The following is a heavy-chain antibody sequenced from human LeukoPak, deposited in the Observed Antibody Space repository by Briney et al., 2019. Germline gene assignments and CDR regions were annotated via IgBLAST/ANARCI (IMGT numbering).Heavy chain of an antibody. V-gene: IGHV4-38-2*02. CDR3: ARESSSWYRGGYYFDY. Sequence: SETLSLTCTVSGYSISSGYYWGWIRQPPGKGLEWIGSIYHSGSSYYNPSLKSRVTIAVDTSKNQFSLKLSSVTAADTAVYYCARESSSWYRGGYYFDYWGQGTLVTVSS. CDR1: GYSISSGYY. CDR2: IYHSGSS. J-gene: IGHJ4*02. D-gene: IGHD6-13*01.